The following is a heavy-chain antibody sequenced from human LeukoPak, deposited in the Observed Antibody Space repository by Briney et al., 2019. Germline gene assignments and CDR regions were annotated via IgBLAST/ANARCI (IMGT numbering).Heavy chain of an antibody. V-gene: IGHV1-46*01. CDR2: INPSGGST. J-gene: IGHJ6*03. Sequence: ASVKVSCKASGYTFTSYYIHWVRQAPGQGLEWMGIINPSGGSTSYAQKFQGRVTMTRDTSTSTVYMELSSLRSEDTAVYYCARTGALVPAAKVHYYYYMDVWGKGTTVTVSS. CDR1: GYTFTSYY. D-gene: IGHD2-2*01. CDR3: ARTGALVPAAKVHYYYYMDV.